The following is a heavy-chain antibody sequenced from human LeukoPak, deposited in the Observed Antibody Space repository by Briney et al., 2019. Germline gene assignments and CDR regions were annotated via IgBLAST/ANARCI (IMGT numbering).Heavy chain of an antibody. V-gene: IGHV3-23*01. CDR2: ISSGGST. J-gene: IGHJ2*01. CDR3: AKERRAYDPWYFDL. CDR1: GFTFNNCA. Sequence: GGSLTLSCVASGFTFNNCAMSWVRQAPGQGLEWVSAISSGGSTSYADSAKGRFTISRDNSQDTLSLQMNSLRVEDTAVYYCAKERRAYDPWYFDLWGRGTLVTVSS. D-gene: IGHD5-12*01.